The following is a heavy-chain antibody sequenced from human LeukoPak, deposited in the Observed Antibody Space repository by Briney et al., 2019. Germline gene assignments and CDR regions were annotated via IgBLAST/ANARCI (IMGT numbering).Heavy chain of an antibody. D-gene: IGHD3-16*02. Sequence: PGGSLRLSCAASGFTFDDYAMHWVRQAPGKGLEWVSGISWNSGSIGYADSVKGRFTISRDNAKNSLYLQMNSLRAEDTAVYYCARVIAFRGYMDVWGKGTTVTVSS. V-gene: IGHV3-9*01. CDR3: ARVIAFRGYMDV. J-gene: IGHJ6*03. CDR1: GFTFDDYA. CDR2: ISWNSGSI.